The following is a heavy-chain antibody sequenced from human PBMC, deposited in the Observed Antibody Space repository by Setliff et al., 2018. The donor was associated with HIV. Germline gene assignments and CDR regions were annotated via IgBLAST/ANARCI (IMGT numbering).Heavy chain of an antibody. CDR3: ASGYYYDSSGLSAFDI. CDR1: GYSFSNNG. D-gene: IGHD3-22*01. V-gene: IGHV1-18*01. J-gene: IGHJ3*02. Sequence: ASVKVSCKASGYSFSNNGISWVRQAPGQGLEWMGRVSTYNGNTNYAQKLQGRVTMTTDTSTSTAYMELRSLRSDDTAVYYCASGYYYDSSGLSAFDIWGQGTMVTVSS. CDR2: VSTYNGNT.